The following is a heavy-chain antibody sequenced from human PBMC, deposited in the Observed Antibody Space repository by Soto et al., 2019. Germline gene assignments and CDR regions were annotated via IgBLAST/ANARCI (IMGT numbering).Heavy chain of an antibody. J-gene: IGHJ6*02. Sequence: LSLTCTVSGGSISSGGYYWSWIRQHPGKGLEWIGYIYYSGSTYYNPSLKSRVTISVDTSKNQFSLKLSSVTAADTAVYYCARDQIAVATYYYYGMDVWGQGTTVTVSS. CDR3: ARDQIAVATYYYYGMDV. CDR2: IYYSGST. V-gene: IGHV4-31*03. CDR1: GGSISSGGYY. D-gene: IGHD6-19*01.